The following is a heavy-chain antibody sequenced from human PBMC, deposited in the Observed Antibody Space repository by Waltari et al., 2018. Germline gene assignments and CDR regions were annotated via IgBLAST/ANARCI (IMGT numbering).Heavy chain of an antibody. CDR1: GFRFSNYW. D-gene: IGHD3-10*01. J-gene: IGHJ6*02. CDR2: SNDESSL. CDR3: VRLAQRTYKSPVPGRHYYYGMDV. Sequence: EEQLLESGGGLLQPGASLRLPCAASGFRFSNYWMNWVRQAPGKGLVWVARSNDESSLTYADSVKGRFTISRDNAKNTLFLQMKRLRAEDTAVYYCVRLAQRTYKSPVPGRHYYYGMDVWGQGTTVTVSS. V-gene: IGHV3-74*03.